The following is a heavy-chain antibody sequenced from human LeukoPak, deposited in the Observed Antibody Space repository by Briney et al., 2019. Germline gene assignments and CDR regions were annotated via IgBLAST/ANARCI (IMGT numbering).Heavy chain of an antibody. V-gene: IGHV3-9*03. CDR1: GFTFDDYA. J-gene: IGHJ4*02. CDR3: AKDDCSSASCQIDY. D-gene: IGHD2-2*01. CDR2: IGWNSGSI. Sequence: GGSLRLSCAASGFTFDDYAMHWVRQAPGKGLEWVSGIGWNSGSIGYADSVKGRFTISRDNAKNSLYLQMNSLRAEDMALYYCAKDDCSSASCQIDYWGQGTLVTVSS.